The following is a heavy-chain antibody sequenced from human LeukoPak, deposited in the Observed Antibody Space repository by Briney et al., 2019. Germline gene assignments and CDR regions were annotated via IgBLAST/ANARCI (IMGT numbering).Heavy chain of an antibody. V-gene: IGHV1-2*04. CDR2: INPNSGGT. CDR3: ARGRGYCVGGSCYFDY. CDR1: GYTFTGYN. Sequence: ASVKVSCKASGYTFTGYNVHWVRQAPGQGLEWMGWINPNSGGTNYAQDFQGWVTMTRDTSITTAYMELSRLRSDDTAVYYCARGRGYCVGGSCYFDYWGQGTLVTVSS. J-gene: IGHJ4*02. D-gene: IGHD2-15*01.